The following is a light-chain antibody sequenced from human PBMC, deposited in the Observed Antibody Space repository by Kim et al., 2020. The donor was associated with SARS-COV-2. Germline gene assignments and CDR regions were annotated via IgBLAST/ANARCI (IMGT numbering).Light chain of an antibody. V-gene: IGKV3-20*01. CDR3: QNFINSVFTCT. CDR1: QSIPSNY. J-gene: IGKJ3*01. Sequence: EIVLTQSPGTLSLSPGERATLSCRASQSIPSNYLTWYQQKPGQAPRVLIYGASIRATAIPDRFSGSGSGTDFTLTISRLEPEDFAVYYCQNFINSVFTCTFGPGTKVESK. CDR2: GAS.